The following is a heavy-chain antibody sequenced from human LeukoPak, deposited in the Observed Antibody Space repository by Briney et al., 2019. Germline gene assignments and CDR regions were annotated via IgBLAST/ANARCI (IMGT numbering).Heavy chain of an antibody. CDR3: ARDEYYYDSSGYIVDY. V-gene: IGHV3-7*01. Sequence: GGSLRLSCAVSGLTFSSSWMDWVRQAPGKGLEWVASINPDGNKKYSADSVKGRFTISRDNAENSLYLQMNSLRAEDTAVYYCARDEYYYDSSGYIVDYWGQGTLVTVSS. J-gene: IGHJ4*02. D-gene: IGHD3-22*01. CDR1: GLTFSSSW. CDR2: INPDGNKK.